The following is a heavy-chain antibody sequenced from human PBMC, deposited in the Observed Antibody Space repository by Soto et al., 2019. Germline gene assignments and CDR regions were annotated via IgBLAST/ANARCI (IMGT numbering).Heavy chain of an antibody. CDR3: AHRTSRSRYDGY. Sequence: QITLKESGPPLVKPTQTLTLTCTFSGFSLSTSGVGVGWIRQPPGTALEWLALIYWDDDKRYSPSLKSRLTITKDTSKDQVVLTMTYMDPVYTATYYWAHRTSRSRYDGYWGQGTLVTVSS. D-gene: IGHD6-13*01. V-gene: IGHV2-5*02. CDR1: GFSLSTSGVG. J-gene: IGHJ4*02. CDR2: IYWDDDK.